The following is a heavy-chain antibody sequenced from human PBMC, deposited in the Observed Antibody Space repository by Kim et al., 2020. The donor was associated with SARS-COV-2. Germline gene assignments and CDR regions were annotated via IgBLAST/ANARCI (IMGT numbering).Heavy chain of an antibody. D-gene: IGHD6-19*01. J-gene: IGHJ4*02. Sequence: TPPPKSRANISVDTSKNQFSLKLSSVTAADTAVYYCAKGIAVAGTGRFDYWGQGTLVTVSS. CDR3: AKGIAVAGTGRFDY. V-gene: IGHV4-34*04.